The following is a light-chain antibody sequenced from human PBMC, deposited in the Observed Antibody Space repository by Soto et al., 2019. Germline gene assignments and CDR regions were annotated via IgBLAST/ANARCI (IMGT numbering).Light chain of an antibody. CDR2: DAS. Sequence: EIQRTNSLSTLSELEGTGATSLSRAGKSLISGWACYQQKPGKAPKFLIFDASNLESGVPSRFSGSGSGTEFTLTISSLQPDDFATYYCQQYNSYPLTFGGGTKVEIK. V-gene: IGKV1-5*02. CDR1: KSLISG. J-gene: IGKJ4*01. CDR3: QQYNSYPLT.